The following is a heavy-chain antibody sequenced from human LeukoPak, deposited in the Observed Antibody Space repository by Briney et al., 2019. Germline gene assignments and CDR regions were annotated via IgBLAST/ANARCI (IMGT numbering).Heavy chain of an antibody. CDR3: ARVLKGRAPFDY. J-gene: IGHJ4*02. Sequence: SETLSLTCTVSGGSISSYYWSWIRQPPGKGLEWIGYIYYSGSTNYNPSLKSRVTISVDTSKNQFSLKLSSVTAADTAVYYCARVLKGRAPFDYWGQGTLVTVSS. V-gene: IGHV4-59*08. CDR2: IYYSGST. CDR1: GGSISSYY.